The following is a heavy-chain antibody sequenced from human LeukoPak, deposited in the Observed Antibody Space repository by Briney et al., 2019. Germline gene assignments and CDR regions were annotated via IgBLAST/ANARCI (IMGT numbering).Heavy chain of an antibody. J-gene: IGHJ3*02. CDR2: IYTGGTT. V-gene: IGHV3-66*01. Sequence: GGSLRLSCAASAFLVSSDYMIWVRQAPGEGLEWVSVIYTGGTTYYADSVKGRFTISRDNSKSPLYLQMNSLRAEDTAVYYCARRAGPGTIDAFDIWGQGTMVTVSS. CDR3: ARRAGPGTIDAFDI. D-gene: IGHD1-1*01. CDR1: AFLVSSDY.